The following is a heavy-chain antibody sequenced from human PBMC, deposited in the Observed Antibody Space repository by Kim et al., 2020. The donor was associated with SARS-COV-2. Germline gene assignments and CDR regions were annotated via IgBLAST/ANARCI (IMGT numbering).Heavy chain of an antibody. V-gene: IGHV3-30*18. CDR3: AKGSGSYYSHFDY. J-gene: IGHJ4*02. Sequence: GGSLRLSCAASGFTFSSYAMHWVRQAPGKGLEWVAVISYDGSNKYYADSVQGRFTISRDNSKNTLDLQMNSLRAEDTAVYYCAKGSGSYYSHFDYWGQGT. CDR2: ISYDGSNK. D-gene: IGHD3-10*01. CDR1: GFTFSSYA.